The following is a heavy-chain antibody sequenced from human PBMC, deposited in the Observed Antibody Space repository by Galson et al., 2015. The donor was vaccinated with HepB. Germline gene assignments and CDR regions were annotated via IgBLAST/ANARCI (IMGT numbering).Heavy chain of an antibody. CDR1: GGIFSSFV. D-gene: IGHD2-21*02. J-gene: IGHJ3*01. CDR2: IIPILDIP. Sequence: SVKVSCKASGGIFSSFVLSWVRQAPGQGLEWMGEIIPILDIPNYAQKFQGRVTITADKSTNTAYMEMNSLRSEDTAVYYCAKAYCDGDCRRQRIHDGIDLWGQGTIVPVSS. CDR3: AKAYCDGDCRRQRIHDGIDL. V-gene: IGHV1-69*10.